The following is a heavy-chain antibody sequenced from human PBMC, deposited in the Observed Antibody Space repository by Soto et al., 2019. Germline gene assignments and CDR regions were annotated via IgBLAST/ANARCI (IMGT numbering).Heavy chain of an antibody. CDR1: GGSISSFAYY. Sequence: SETLSLTCTVSGGSISSFAYYWGWIRQPPGKGLEWIGTVYYNENTYYNPSLESRVTISVDTAKNQFSLNLRSVTAADTAIYFCARRERYYGSPGWFDPWGQGTLVTVSS. D-gene: IGHD3-10*01. CDR3: ARRERYYGSPGWFDP. V-gene: IGHV4-39*01. CDR2: VYYNENT. J-gene: IGHJ5*02.